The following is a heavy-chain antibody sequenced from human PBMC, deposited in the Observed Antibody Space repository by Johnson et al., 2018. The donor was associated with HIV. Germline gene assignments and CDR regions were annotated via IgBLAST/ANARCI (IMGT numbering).Heavy chain of an antibody. CDR1: GFTFSSYP. V-gene: IGHV3-30*04. CDR3: ARGTYYYGSGSSHSDAFDI. D-gene: IGHD3-10*01. CDR2: MSFDGSNR. J-gene: IGHJ3*02. Sequence: QVQLMESGGGVVQPGRSLRLSCAASGFTFSSYPMHWVRQAPCKGLEWVAVMSFDGSNRYYADSVKGRFTISRDNSKNTLYLQMNSLRAEDTAAYYCARGTYYYGSGSSHSDAFDIWGQGTMVTVSS.